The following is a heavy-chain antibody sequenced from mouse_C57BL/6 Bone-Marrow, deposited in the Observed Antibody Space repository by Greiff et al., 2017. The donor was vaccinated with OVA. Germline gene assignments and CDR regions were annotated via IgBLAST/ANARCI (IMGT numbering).Heavy chain of an antibody. D-gene: IGHD1-1*01. CDR2: INPNNGGT. CDR1: GYTFTDYN. J-gene: IGHJ1*03. V-gene: IGHV1-18*01. CDR3: ARSAYYYGSSLWYFDV. Sequence: VQLQQSGPELVKPGASVKIPCKASGYTFTDYNMDWVKQSHGKSLEWIGDINPNNGGTIYNQKFKGKATLTVDKSSSTAYMELRSLTSEDTAVYYCARSAYYYGSSLWYFDVWGTGTTVTVSS.